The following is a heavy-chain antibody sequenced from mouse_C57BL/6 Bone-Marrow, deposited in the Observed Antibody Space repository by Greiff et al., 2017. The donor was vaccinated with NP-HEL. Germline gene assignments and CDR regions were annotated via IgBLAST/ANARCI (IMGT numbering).Heavy chain of an antibody. D-gene: IGHD2-2*01. V-gene: IGHV5-6*01. Sequence: EVQLVESGGDLVKPGGSLKLSCAASGFTFSSYGMSWVRQTPDKRLEWVATISSGGSYTYYPDSVKGRFTISRDNAKNTLYLQMSSLKSEDTAMYYCASYGYDVSYAMDYWGQGTSVTVSS. CDR1: GFTFSSYG. J-gene: IGHJ4*01. CDR3: ASYGYDVSYAMDY. CDR2: ISSGGSYT.